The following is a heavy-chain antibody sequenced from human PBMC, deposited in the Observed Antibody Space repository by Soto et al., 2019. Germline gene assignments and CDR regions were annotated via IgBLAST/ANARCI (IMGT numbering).Heavy chain of an antibody. CDR2: VWYDGGNK. Sequence: QVQLVESGGGVVQPGRSLRLSCAASGFTFSSYGMHWVRQAPGKGLEWVALVWYDGGNKYYADSVKGRFTISRDNSKKTLYPQMNSLRNEDTAVYYCVRAAGYSGNDYVYYYGMDVWGQGTTVTVSS. CDR1: GFTFSSYG. J-gene: IGHJ6*02. CDR3: VRAAGYSGNDYVYYYGMDV. V-gene: IGHV3-33*01. D-gene: IGHD5-12*01.